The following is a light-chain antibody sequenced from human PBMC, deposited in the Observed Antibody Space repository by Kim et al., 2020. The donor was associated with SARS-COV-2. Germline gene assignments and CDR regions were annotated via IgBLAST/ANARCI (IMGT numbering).Light chain of an antibody. J-gene: IGKJ1*01. CDR1: QTIAMAL. Sequence: SPGETVTLSCRASQTIAMALLAWYQQRPGQAPRLLSYGAHTRATGIPDRFRGRGSGTDFTLTISRLETEDFAVYYCQQYGTTSCTFGQGTKVDIK. V-gene: IGKV3-20*01. CDR2: GAH. CDR3: QQYGTTSCT.